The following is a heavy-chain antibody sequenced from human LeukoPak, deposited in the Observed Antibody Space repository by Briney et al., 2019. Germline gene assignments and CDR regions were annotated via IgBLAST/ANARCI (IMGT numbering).Heavy chain of an antibody. CDR3: VRDRMTTVTGPLTY. CDR1: GFTFSNSG. J-gene: IGHJ4*02. V-gene: IGHV3-33*08. Sequence: ETGVCLRLSCAASGFTFSNSGMHWVRQAPGKGLEWVAIIYSEGNKKQSADSVKGRFTISRDNSKNTLFLQMNSPRPEDTAIYYCVRDRMTTVTGPLTYWGQGTLVTVSS. D-gene: IGHD4-17*01. CDR2: IYSEGNKK.